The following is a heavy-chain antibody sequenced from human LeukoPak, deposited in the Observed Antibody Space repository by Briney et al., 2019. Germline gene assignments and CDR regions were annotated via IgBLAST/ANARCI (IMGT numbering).Heavy chain of an antibody. D-gene: IGHD3-10*01. CDR2: IRYDGNNQ. CDR3: ARGPMVRGVTDYYYSMDV. J-gene: IGHJ6*03. CDR1: GFTLRDYD. V-gene: IGHV3-30*02. Sequence: PGGSLRLSCATSGFTLRDYDMHWVRQAPGKGRERGSMIRYDGNNQFYVDSVKGRFTFSRDNSKHTLYLQMNGLRAEDTAVYYCARGPMVRGVTDYYYSMDVWGKGTTVTVSS.